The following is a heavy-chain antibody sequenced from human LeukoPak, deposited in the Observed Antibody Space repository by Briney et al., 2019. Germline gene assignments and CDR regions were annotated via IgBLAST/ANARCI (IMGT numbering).Heavy chain of an antibody. Sequence: GGSLRLSCAASGFTFSSYFMHWVRQAPGKGLVWVSRVSSDGTYTEYADSVKGRFTISRDNAKNSLYLQMNSLRAEDTALYYCAKDMPHYGDYGAWGAFDIWGQGTMVTVSS. D-gene: IGHD4-17*01. CDR3: AKDMPHYGDYGAWGAFDI. CDR1: GFTFSSYF. CDR2: VSSDGTYT. J-gene: IGHJ3*02. V-gene: IGHV3-74*03.